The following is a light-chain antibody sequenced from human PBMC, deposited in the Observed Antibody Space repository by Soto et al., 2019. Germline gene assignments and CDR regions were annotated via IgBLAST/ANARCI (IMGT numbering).Light chain of an antibody. J-gene: IGLJ1*01. CDR1: SSDVGAYNY. Sequence: QSALTQPASVSGSPGQSITISCTGTSSDVGAYNYVSWYQQHPGKAPKLMIYEVSHRPSGVSNRFSGYKSGNTASLTISGLQTEDEADYYCSSYTSSSTRVFGTGTKLTVL. CDR3: SSYTSSSTRV. CDR2: EVS. V-gene: IGLV2-14*01.